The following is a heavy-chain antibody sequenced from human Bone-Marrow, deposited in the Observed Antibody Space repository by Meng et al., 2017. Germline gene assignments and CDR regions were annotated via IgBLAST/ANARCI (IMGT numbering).Heavy chain of an antibody. J-gene: IGHJ5*02. CDR3: ERRVSGSGLTTDWFDP. Sequence: VQLTGTGPGRVKPSGTLSLTCAVSGGSISSSNWWSWVRQPPGKGLEWIGEIYHSGSTNYNPSLKSRVTISVDKSKNQFSLKLSSVTAADTAVYYCERRVSGSGLTTDWFDPWGQGTLVTVSS. CDR2: IYHSGST. CDR1: GGSISSSNW. D-gene: IGHD4-17*01. V-gene: IGHV4-4*02.